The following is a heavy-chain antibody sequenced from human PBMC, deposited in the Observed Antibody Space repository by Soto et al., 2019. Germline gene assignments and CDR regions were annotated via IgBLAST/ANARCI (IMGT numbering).Heavy chain of an antibody. CDR3: ARDRRIAAAADFYFDS. CDR2: ISSRTNTI. V-gene: IGHV3-48*01. D-gene: IGHD6-13*01. CDR1: GFKFSAYS. Sequence: PGGSLRLSCAASGFKFSAYSMNWVRQAPGKGLEWVSYISSRTNTIYYADSVQGRFTISRDDAKNSLYLQMDSLRAEDTAVYYCARDRRIAAAADFYFDSWGQGTLVTVSS. J-gene: IGHJ4*02.